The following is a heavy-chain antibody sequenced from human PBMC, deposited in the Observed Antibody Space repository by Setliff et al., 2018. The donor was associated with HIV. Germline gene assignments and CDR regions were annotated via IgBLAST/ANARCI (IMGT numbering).Heavy chain of an antibody. CDR3: ARELSHIVGAPRYMDV. Sequence: SETLSLTCAVSGYSISSGYYWGWIRQPPGKGLEWIASMSHNGKTYYNRSLKSRVTISVDTSKNQISLKMSSVTAADTAVYHCARELSHIVGAPRYMDVWGKGTTVTVSS. V-gene: IGHV4-38-2*02. D-gene: IGHD1-26*01. CDR1: GYSISSGYY. CDR2: MSHNGKT. J-gene: IGHJ6*03.